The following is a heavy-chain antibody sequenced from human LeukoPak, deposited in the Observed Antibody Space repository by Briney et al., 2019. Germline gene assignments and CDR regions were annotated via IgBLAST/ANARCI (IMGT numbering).Heavy chain of an antibody. Sequence: GGSLRLSCAASGFSLSNYWMNWVRQAPGKGLEWVANIKQDGSEKNYVDSVRGRFTISRDNAKNSLILQINTLRDEDTAVYYCARGVWAPFDYWDQGTLVTVSS. CDR1: GFSLSNYW. V-gene: IGHV3-7*01. CDR3: ARGVWAPFDY. J-gene: IGHJ4*02. D-gene: IGHD7-27*01. CDR2: IKQDGSEK.